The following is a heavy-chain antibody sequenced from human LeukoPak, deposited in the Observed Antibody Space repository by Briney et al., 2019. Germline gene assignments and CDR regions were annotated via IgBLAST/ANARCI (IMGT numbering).Heavy chain of an antibody. D-gene: IGHD3-22*01. J-gene: IGHJ3*02. Sequence: LSLTCAVYGGSFSGYYWSWIRQPPGKGLEWMAVISYDGSNKYYADSVKGRFTISRDNSKNTLYLQMNSLRAEDTAVYYCARVQESQIVVGAFDIWGQGTMVTVSS. CDR3: ARVQESQIVVGAFDI. CDR1: GGSFSGYY. CDR2: ISYDGSNK. V-gene: IGHV3-30-3*01.